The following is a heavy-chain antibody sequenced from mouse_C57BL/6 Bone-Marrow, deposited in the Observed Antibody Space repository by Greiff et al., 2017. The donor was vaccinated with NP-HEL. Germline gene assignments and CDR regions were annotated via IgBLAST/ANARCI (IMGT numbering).Heavy chain of an antibody. V-gene: IGHV1-62-2*01. D-gene: IGHD3-2*02. Sequence: QVQLKQSGAELVKPGASVKLSCKASGYTFTEYTIHWVKQRSGQGLEWIGWFYPGSGSIKYNEKFKDKATLTADKSSSTVYMELSRLTSEDSAVYFCARHEEEQKGVDSSGYYAMDYWGQGTSVTVSS. CDR2: FYPGSGSI. J-gene: IGHJ4*01. CDR3: ARHEEEQKGVDSSGYYAMDY. CDR1: GYTFTEYT.